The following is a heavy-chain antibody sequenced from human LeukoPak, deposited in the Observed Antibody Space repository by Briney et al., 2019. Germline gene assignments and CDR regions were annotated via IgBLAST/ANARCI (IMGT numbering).Heavy chain of an antibody. CDR2: ISSSSSYI. CDR1: GFSFSRNS. Sequence: GGSLRLSCVASGFSFSRNSMNWVRQAPGKGLEWVSSISSSSSYIYYADSVKGRFTISRDNAKNSLYLLMNSLRADDTAVYYCARGSDSSSWHEFDFWGQGSPVTVSS. D-gene: IGHD6-13*01. V-gene: IGHV3-21*01. CDR3: ARGSDSSSWHEFDF. J-gene: IGHJ4*02.